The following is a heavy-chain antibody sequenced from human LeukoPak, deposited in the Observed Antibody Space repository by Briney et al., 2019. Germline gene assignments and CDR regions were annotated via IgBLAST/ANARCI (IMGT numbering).Heavy chain of an antibody. CDR3: ARDTGTQGYYDFWSGYYHYFDY. J-gene: IGHJ4*02. D-gene: IGHD3-3*01. CDR2: ISAYNGNT. V-gene: IGHV1-18*01. CDR1: GYTFTSYG. Sequence: ASVKVSCKASGYTFTSYGISWVRQAPGQGLEWMGWISAYNGNTNYAQKLQGRVTMTTDTSTSTAYMELRSLRSDDTAVYYCARDTGTQGYYDFWSGYYHYFDYWGQGTLVTVSS.